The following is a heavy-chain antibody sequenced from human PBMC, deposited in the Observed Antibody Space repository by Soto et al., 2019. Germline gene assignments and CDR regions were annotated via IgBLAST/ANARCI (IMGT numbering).Heavy chain of an antibody. Sequence: QVRLVESGGGVVQPGRSLRLSCAASGFTFSSHGMHWVRQAPGKGLEWVAIICNDGANEYYADSVKGRFTVSRDNSKNRLFMQVNGLRGDDTAVYYCVRAALFICGDYGVREEYFFYSNTAVWGEGATVTVSS. V-gene: IGHV3-33*01. CDR2: ICNDGANE. CDR1: GFTFSSHG. CDR3: VRAALFICGDYGVREEYFFYSNTAV. J-gene: IGHJ6*03. D-gene: IGHD4-17*01.